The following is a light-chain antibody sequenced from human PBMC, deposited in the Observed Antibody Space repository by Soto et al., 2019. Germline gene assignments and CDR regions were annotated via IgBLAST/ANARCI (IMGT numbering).Light chain of an antibody. CDR3: QSYDSSPSGSKV. Sequence: QSVLTQPPSVSGAPGQRVTISCTGSSSNIGAGYDVHWYQQLPGTAPKLLIYGNSNRPSGVPDRFSGSKSGTSASLAITGLQDEDEADYYCQSYDSSPSGSKVFGGGTKVTVL. CDR1: SSNIGAGYD. CDR2: GNS. V-gene: IGLV1-40*01. J-gene: IGLJ2*01.